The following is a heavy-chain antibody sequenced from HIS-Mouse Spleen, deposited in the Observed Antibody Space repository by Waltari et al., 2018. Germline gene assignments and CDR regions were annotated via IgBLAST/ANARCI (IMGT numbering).Heavy chain of an antibody. CDR3: ARPGGIAAAAGWFDP. CDR2: IYYSGRT. J-gene: IGHJ5*02. Sequence: QLQLQESGPGLVKPSETLSLTCTVSGGSISSSSYYWGWIRKPPGKGLEWIGSIYYSGRTYYNPSLKSRVTISVDTSKNQFSLKLSSVTAADTAVYYCARPGGIAAAAGWFDPWGQGTLVTVSS. D-gene: IGHD6-13*01. V-gene: IGHV4-39*01. CDR1: GGSISSSSYY.